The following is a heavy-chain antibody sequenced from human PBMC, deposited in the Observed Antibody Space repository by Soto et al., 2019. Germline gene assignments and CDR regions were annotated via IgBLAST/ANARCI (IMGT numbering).Heavy chain of an antibody. CDR1: GFTFSYYA. CDR2: ISDDGSNK. CDR3: VRVVQGF. V-gene: IGHV3-30-3*01. J-gene: IGHJ4*02. Sequence: QVQLVESGGGVVQPGRSLRLSCAASGFTFSYYAMHWVRQAPGKGLEWLTVISDDGSNKYEADSVKGRFTISRDNSKNTLYLQMNSLRAEDTAVYYCVRVVQGFWGQGTLVTVSS. D-gene: IGHD1-26*01.